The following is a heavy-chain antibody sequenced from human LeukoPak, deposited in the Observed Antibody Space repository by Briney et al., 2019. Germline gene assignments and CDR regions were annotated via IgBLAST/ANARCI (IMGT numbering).Heavy chain of an antibody. CDR2: IGTAGDP. J-gene: IGHJ4*02. CDR3: ARGRRSGYSYYFGY. D-gene: IGHD3-3*01. V-gene: IGHV3-13*05. CDR1: GFTFSSYD. Sequence: GRSLRLSCAASGFTFSSYDMHWVRQATGKGLEWVSAIGTAGDPYYPGSVKGRFTISRENAKNSLYLQTNSLRAGDTAVYYCARGRRSGYSYYFGYWGQGTLVTVSS.